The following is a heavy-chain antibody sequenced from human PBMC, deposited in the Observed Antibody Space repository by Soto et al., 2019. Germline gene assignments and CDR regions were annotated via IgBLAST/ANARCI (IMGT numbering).Heavy chain of an antibody. CDR1: GYTFTSYG. CDR3: ARDPHRPANWGSQGWFDP. V-gene: IGHV1-18*01. Sequence: ASVKVSCKASGYTFTSYGISWVRQAPGQGLEWMGWISAYNGNTNYAQKLQGRVTMTTDTSTSTAYMELRSLRSDDTAVYYCARDPHRPANWGSQGWFDPWGQGTLVTVSS. J-gene: IGHJ5*02. CDR2: ISAYNGNT. D-gene: IGHD7-27*01.